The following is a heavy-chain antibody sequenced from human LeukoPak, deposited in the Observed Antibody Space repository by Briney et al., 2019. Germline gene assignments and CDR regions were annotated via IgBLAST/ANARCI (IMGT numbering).Heavy chain of an antibody. D-gene: IGHD3-9*01. Sequence: SVKVFCKASGGTFSSHAISWVRQAPGQGLEWMGRIIPILGIANYAQKFQGRVTITADKSTSTAYMELSSLRSEDTAVYYCARDYDILTGYYGLDYWGQGTLVTVSS. J-gene: IGHJ4*02. CDR2: IIPILGIA. CDR3: ARDYDILTGYYGLDY. CDR1: GGTFSSHA. V-gene: IGHV1-69*04.